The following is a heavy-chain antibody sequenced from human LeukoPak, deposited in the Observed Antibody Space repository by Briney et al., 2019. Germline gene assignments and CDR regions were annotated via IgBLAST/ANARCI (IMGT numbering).Heavy chain of an antibody. V-gene: IGHV3-23*01. CDR3: AKHCRSGLSPFDAFDI. J-gene: IGHJ3*02. CDR2: NSGSGDST. Sequence: GGSLRLSCAASGFTFSSYAMSWVRQAPGKGLECVSANSGSGDSTYYAESVKGRFTISRDNARNTLYMQMNDLRAEDTAVYYCAKHCRSGLSPFDAFDIWGQGTMVTVSS. CDR1: GFTFSSYA. D-gene: IGHD6-19*01.